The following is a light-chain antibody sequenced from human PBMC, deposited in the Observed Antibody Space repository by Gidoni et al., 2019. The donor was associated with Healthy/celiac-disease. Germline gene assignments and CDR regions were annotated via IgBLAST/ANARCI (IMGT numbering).Light chain of an antibody. J-gene: IGLJ1*01. CDR3: QSYDSSLSGYV. CDR1: SSNIGAGYD. Sequence: QSVLTQPPSVSGAPAQRVPISCTGSSSNIGAGYDVHWYQQLPGTAPKLLIYGNSNRSSGVPDRFSGSKSGTSASLAITGLQAEDEADYYCQSYDSSLSGYVFGTGTKVTVL. V-gene: IGLV1-40*01. CDR2: GNS.